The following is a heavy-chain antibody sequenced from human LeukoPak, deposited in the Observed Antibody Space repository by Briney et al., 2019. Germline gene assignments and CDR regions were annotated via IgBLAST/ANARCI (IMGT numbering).Heavy chain of an antibody. Sequence: ASVKVSCKASGYTFTSYGISWVRQAPGQGLEWMGWISAYNGNTNYAQKFQGRVTMTRNTSISTAYMELSSLRPEDTAVYYCARGGVGGAANDYWGQGTLVTVSS. V-gene: IGHV1-18*01. CDR3: ARGGVGGAANDY. D-gene: IGHD3-10*01. J-gene: IGHJ4*02. CDR2: ISAYNGNT. CDR1: GYTFTSYG.